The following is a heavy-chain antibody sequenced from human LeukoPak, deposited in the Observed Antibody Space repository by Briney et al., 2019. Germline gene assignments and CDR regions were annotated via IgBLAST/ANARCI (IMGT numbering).Heavy chain of an antibody. D-gene: IGHD6-19*01. CDR3: AKVIAVAQTFDY. V-gene: IGHV3-23*01. J-gene: IGHJ4*02. CDR2: ISGSGGST. Sequence: GGSVRLSCAASGCTFSSYAMSWVRQAPGKGLEWVSAISGSGGSTYYADSVKGRFTISRDNSKNTLYLQMNSLRAEDTAVYYCAKVIAVAQTFDYWGQGTLVTVSS. CDR1: GCTFSSYA.